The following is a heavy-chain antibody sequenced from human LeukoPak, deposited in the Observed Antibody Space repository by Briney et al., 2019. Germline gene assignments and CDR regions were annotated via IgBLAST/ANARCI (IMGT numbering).Heavy chain of an antibody. CDR2: ISGSGGST. CDR3: AKGPVYYYDSSGNWFDP. Sequence: GGSLRLSCAASGFTFSSYAMSWVRQAPGKGLEWVSAISGSGGSTYYADSVKGRFTISRDNSKNTLYLQMNSLRAEDTAVYYCAKGPVYYYDSSGNWFDPWGQGTLVTVSS. V-gene: IGHV3-23*01. CDR1: GFTFSSYA. J-gene: IGHJ5*02. D-gene: IGHD3-22*01.